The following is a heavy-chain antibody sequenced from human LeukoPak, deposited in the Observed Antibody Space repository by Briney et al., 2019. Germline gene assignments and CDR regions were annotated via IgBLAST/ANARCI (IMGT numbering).Heavy chain of an antibody. CDR2: ISGSGGST. J-gene: IGHJ4*02. V-gene: IGHV3-23*01. CDR1: GFTFCSYA. D-gene: IGHD3-22*01. CDR3: ARGRGMIVVVMTY. Sequence: GGSLRLSCAASGFTFCSYAMSWVRQAPGKGLEWVSAISGSGGSTYYADSVKGRFTISRDNSKNTLYLQMNSLRAEDTAVYYCARGRGMIVVVMTYWGQGTLVTVSS.